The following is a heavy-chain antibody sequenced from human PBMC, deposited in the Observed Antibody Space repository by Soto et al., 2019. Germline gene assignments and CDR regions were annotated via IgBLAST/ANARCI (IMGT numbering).Heavy chain of an antibody. V-gene: IGHV4-39*01. Sequence: SETLSLTCTVSGGSISSSSYYWGWIRQPPGKGLEWIGSIYYSGSTYYNPSLKSRVTISVDTSKNQFSLKLRSVTAADTAVYYCASLGVTMVRGVIDYWGQGTLVTVSS. CDR2: IYYSGST. D-gene: IGHD3-10*01. CDR1: GGSISSSSYY. CDR3: ASLGVTMVRGVIDY. J-gene: IGHJ4*02.